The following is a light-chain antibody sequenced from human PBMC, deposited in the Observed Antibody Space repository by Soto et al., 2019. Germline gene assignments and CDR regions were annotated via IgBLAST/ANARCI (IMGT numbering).Light chain of an antibody. CDR3: QHYNNWPALYN. CDR2: GAS. V-gene: IGKV3-15*01. Sequence: EIVMTQSPSTLSVSPGERAALSCRASQSVSSNLAWYQQKPGQAPRLLIYGASTRATGIPARFSGSGSGTEFTLSISSLQSEDFAVYYCQHYNNWPALYNFGQGTKLEIK. CDR1: QSVSSN. J-gene: IGKJ2*01.